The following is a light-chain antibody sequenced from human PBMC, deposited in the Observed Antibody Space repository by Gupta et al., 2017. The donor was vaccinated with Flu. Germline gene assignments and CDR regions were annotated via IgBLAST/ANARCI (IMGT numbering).Light chain of an antibody. CDR1: RSNIGSNS. Sequence: QSVLTQPPSASGTPGQWVTISCSGNRSNIGSNSVDWYQQLPGTAPKLLIYRVNPRPSGVPDRFSGSKSGTSASLVIDGLRSEDEADYHCAAWDDSLSGTVFGGGTKVTVL. CDR3: AAWDDSLSGTV. CDR2: RVN. V-gene: IGLV1-47*01. J-gene: IGLJ3*02.